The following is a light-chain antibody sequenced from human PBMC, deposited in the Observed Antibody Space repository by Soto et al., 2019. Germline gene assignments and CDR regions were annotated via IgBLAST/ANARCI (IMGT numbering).Light chain of an antibody. J-gene: IGKJ4*01. CDR3: LQDYNYPLT. V-gene: IGKV1-6*01. CDR1: QDIRSY. Sequence: AIQMTQSPSSLSASVGDRVTITCRASQDIRSYLGWYQQEPGKAPKLLIYAASSVQSGVPSRLSGSGSGTDFTLTINSLQPEDFATYYCLQDYNYPLTLGGGTKVEIK. CDR2: AAS.